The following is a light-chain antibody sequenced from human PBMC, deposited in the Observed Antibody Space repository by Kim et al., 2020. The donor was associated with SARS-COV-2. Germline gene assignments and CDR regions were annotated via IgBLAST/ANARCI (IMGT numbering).Light chain of an antibody. Sequence: LGQTVRITCQGHILRSYYASWYQQTPGQAPVLVIYGKNNRPSGIPDRFSGSSSGNTASLTITGAQAEDEADYYCNSRDSSGNHLYVFGTGTKVTVL. V-gene: IGLV3-19*01. CDR3: NSRDSSGNHLYV. CDR1: ILRSYY. CDR2: GKN. J-gene: IGLJ1*01.